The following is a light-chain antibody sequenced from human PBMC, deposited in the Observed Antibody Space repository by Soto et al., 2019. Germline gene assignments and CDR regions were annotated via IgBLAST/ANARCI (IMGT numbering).Light chain of an antibody. CDR1: QSVSSN. Sequence: EIVMTQSPATLSLSPGERATLSCRASQSVSSNLAWYQQKPGQAPRLLIYGASTRATGIPARFSGSGSGTDFTLTISSLQPEDVGTYYCQQYTKDTPGTFGQGTKVDIK. CDR3: QQYTKDTPGT. CDR2: GAS. J-gene: IGKJ1*01. V-gene: IGKV3-15*01.